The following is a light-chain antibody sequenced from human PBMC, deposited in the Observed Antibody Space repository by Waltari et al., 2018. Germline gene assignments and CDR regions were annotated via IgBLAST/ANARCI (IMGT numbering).Light chain of an antibody. CDR2: AAS. CDR1: QSISSY. V-gene: IGKV1-39*01. Sequence: DIQMTQSPSSLSASVGDSVTITCRASQSISSYLNWYQQTPGKAPKRLLYAASSLQSGVPSWFSDSGAGTDFTLTISSLQPEDFATYYCQQSYSTPLFGPGTKVDIK. CDR3: QQSYSTPL. J-gene: IGKJ3*01.